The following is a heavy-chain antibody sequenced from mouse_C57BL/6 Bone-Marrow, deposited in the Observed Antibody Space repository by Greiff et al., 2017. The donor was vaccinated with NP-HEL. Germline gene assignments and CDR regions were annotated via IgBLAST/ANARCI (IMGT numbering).Heavy chain of an antibody. V-gene: IGHV1-69*01. CDR1: GYTFTSYW. CDR3: VSGGFAY. CDR2: IDPSDSYT. Sequence: QVQLQQPGAELVMPGASVKLSCKASGYTFTSYWMHWVKQRPGQGLEWIGEIDPSDSYTNYNQKFKGKSTLTVDKSSSTAYMQLSSLTSEDAAVYYCVSGGFAYWGQGTLVTVSA. J-gene: IGHJ3*01.